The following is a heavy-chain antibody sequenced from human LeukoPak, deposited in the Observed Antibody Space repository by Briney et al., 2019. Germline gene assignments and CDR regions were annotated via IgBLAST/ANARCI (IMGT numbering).Heavy chain of an antibody. CDR1: GSTFTSYG. D-gene: IGHD2-15*01. Sequence: ASVKVSCKASGSTFTSYGLSWVRQAPGQGLEWMGWISAYNGNTNYAQKLQGRVTMTTDTSTSTAYMELRSLRSDDTAVYYCARDTCSGGSCYWGYWGQGTLVTVSS. V-gene: IGHV1-18*04. J-gene: IGHJ4*02. CDR3: ARDTCSGGSCYWGY. CDR2: ISAYNGNT.